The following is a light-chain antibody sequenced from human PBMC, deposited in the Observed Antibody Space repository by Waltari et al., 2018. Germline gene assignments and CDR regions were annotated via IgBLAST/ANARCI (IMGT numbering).Light chain of an antibody. CDR2: EVS. CDR1: SSAVGGSNY. J-gene: IGLJ1*01. Sequence: QSALTQPPSASGSPGQSVTISCTGTSSAVGGSNYVSWYQQHPGKAPKLMIYEVSKRPSGVPDRFSGSKSGNTASLTVSGLQAEDEADYYCSSYAGSNNPGVFGTGTKVTVL. CDR3: SSYAGSNNPGV. V-gene: IGLV2-8*01.